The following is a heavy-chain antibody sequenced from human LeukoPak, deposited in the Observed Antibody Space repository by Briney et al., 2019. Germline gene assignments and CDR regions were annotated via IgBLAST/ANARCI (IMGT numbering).Heavy chain of an antibody. CDR1: GFTFSSYW. Sequence: GGSLRLSCAASGFTFSSYWMSWVRQAPGKGLEWVANIKQDGSEKYYVDSVKGRFTISRDNAKNSLYLQMNSLRAEDTAVYYCARVRGEYYYDSSGYLDYWGQGTLVTVSS. CDR3: ARVRGEYYYDSSGYLDY. J-gene: IGHJ4*02. CDR2: IKQDGSEK. V-gene: IGHV3-7*04. D-gene: IGHD3-22*01.